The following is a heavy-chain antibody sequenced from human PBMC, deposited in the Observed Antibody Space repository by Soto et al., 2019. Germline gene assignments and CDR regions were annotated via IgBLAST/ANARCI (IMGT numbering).Heavy chain of an antibody. CDR1: GFTFIIYA. V-gene: IGHV3-30-3*01. CDR3: ARESEDLTSNFDY. CDR2: ISYDGSNK. J-gene: IGHJ4*02. Sequence: WGSLILSCAASGFTFIIYAMHWVRQAPGKGLEWVAVISYDGSNKYYADSVKGRFTISRDNAKNSLYLEMNSLRAEDTAVYYCARESEDLTSNFDYWGQGNLVTVSS.